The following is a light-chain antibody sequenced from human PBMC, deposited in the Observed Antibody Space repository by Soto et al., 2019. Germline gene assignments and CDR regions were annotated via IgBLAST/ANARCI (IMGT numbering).Light chain of an antibody. CDR2: WAS. CDR1: QSVLYSSNNKNY. CDR3: QQYYGTPLT. V-gene: IGKV4-1*01. J-gene: IGKJ4*01. Sequence: DIVMTQSPDSLSVSLGERATIPCKSSQSVLYSSNNKNYLAWYQQKAGQPPKLLIYWASTREPGVPDRFSGSGSGADFTLTISSLQAEDVAVYYCQQYYGTPLTFGGGTKVDIK.